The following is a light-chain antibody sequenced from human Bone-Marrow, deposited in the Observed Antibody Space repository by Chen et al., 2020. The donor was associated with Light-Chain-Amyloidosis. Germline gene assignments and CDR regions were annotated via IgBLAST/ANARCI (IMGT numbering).Light chain of an antibody. CDR3: ETKDGSLSYVI. V-gene: IGLV1-47*01. CDR1: GSNIGSHD. CDR2: KND. Sequence: HSVLTQPPSTSATPGQRVTISCSGSGSNIGSHDVFWYQQVPGKAPKLLIFKNDQRPSGLPAHIAPFECGTAASQAIRGCRSGDEADYRCETKDGSLSYVIFGGGGKVTVL. J-gene: IGLJ2*01.